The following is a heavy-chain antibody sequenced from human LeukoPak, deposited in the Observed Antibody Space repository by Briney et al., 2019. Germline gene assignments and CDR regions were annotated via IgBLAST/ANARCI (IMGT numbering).Heavy chain of an antibody. J-gene: IGHJ5*02. CDR3: PCEEVVGANWFDP. D-gene: IGHD1-26*01. V-gene: IGHV4-34*01. CDR1: GGSFSGYY. CDR2: INHSGST. Sequence: SETLSLTCAVYGGSFSGYYWSWLRQPPGKGLEWIGEINHSGSTNYNPSLKSRVTISVDTSKNQFSLKLSSVTAADTAVYYCPCEEVVGANWFDPWGQGTLVTVSS.